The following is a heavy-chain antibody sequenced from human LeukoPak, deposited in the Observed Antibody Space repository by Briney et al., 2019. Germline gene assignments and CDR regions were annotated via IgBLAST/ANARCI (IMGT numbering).Heavy chain of an antibody. V-gene: IGHV3-7*01. J-gene: IGHJ4*02. CDR1: GFTFSSYA. CDR3: ARASPYIVVVVAAGYYFDY. Sequence: GGSLRLSCAASGFTFSSYAMSWVRQAPGKGLEWVANIKQDGSEKYYVDSVKGRFTISRDNAKNSLYLQMNSLRAEDTAVYYCARASPYIVVVVAAGYYFDYWGQGTLVTVSS. CDR2: IKQDGSEK. D-gene: IGHD2-15*01.